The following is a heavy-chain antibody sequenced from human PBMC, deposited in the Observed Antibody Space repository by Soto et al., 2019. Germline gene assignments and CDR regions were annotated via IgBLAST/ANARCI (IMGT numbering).Heavy chain of an antibody. CDR3: AKRPSTARGL. Sequence: PGGSLRLSCAACGVSFSSYAMSWVRQAPGKGLEWVSAISGSGGSTYYADSVKGRLTISRDNSKNTLYLQMNSLRAEDTAVYYCAKRPSTARGLWGQGTLVTVSS. J-gene: IGHJ4*02. CDR1: GVSFSSYA. CDR2: ISGSGGST. V-gene: IGHV3-23*01.